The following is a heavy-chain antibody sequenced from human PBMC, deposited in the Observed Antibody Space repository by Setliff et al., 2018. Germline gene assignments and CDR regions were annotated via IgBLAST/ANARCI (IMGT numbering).Heavy chain of an antibody. Sequence: GGSLRLSCAASGFTFSSYAIHWVRQAPGKGLEWGAVISYDGSNKYYADSVKGRLTISRDNSKNTLYLQMNSLRAEDTAVDYCAREKPRSGLDYWGQGTLVTVSS. J-gene: IGHJ4*02. CDR1: GFTFSSYA. D-gene: IGHD6-19*01. CDR2: ISYDGSNK. CDR3: AREKPRSGLDY. V-gene: IGHV3-30-3*01.